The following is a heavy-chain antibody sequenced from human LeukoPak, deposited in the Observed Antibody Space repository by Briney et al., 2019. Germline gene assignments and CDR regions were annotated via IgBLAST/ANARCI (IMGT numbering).Heavy chain of an antibody. V-gene: IGHV3-30-3*01. D-gene: IGHD1-7*01. CDR1: GFTFSSYA. Sequence: GRSLRLSCAASGFTFSSYAMHWVRQAPGKGLEWVAVISYDGSNKYYADSVKGRFTLSRDNSKNTLYLQMNSLRAEDTAVYYCARDHKLELLYYYYGMDVWGQGTTVTVSS. CDR3: ARDHKLELLYYYYGMDV. J-gene: IGHJ6*02. CDR2: ISYDGSNK.